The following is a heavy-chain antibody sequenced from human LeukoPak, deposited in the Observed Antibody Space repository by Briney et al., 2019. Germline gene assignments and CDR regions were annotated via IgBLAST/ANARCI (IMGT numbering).Heavy chain of an antibody. J-gene: IGHJ6*03. CDR1: GGSIGTYN. Sequence: PSETLTLTCTVSGGSIGTYNWSWVRQSPGTGLEWIGYIYVTGTRYNPYPRRRVTISVDRSRNKFFLKKTAVTAADTAVYYCARHIGGGIEDMDVWGRGTKVTVSS. CDR2: IYVTGT. CDR3: ARHIGGGIEDMDV. V-gene: IGHV4-59*08. D-gene: IGHD3-16*02.